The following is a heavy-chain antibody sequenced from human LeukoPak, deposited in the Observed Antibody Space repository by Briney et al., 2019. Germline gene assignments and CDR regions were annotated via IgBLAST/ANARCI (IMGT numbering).Heavy chain of an antibody. CDR2: INHSGST. D-gene: IGHD3-10*01. Sequence: SETLSLICAVYGGSFSGYYWSWVRQPPGKGLEWIGEINHSGSTNYNPSLKSRVTISVDTSKNQFSLKLSSVTAADTAVYYCARGVPGYWGQGSLVTVSS. J-gene: IGHJ4*02. CDR3: ARGVPGY. V-gene: IGHV4-34*01. CDR1: GGSFSGYY.